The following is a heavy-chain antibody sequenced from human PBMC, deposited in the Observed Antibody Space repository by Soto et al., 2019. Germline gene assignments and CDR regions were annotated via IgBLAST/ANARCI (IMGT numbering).Heavy chain of an antibody. Sequence: GGSLRLSCVASGFIISTYTMTWVRQAPGKGLEWVTAISGETGVTYYADSVKGRLTISRDSPKNTLSRQMNSLRAEDTAVYYCANGVYRPKYHMDAGGKGTTVTVS. J-gene: IGHJ6*03. V-gene: IGHV3-23*01. D-gene: IGHD6-6*01. CDR2: ISGETGVT. CDR1: GFIISTYT. CDR3: ANGVYRPKYHMDA.